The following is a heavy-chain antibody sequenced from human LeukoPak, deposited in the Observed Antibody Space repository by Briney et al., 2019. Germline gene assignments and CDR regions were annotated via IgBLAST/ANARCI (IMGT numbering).Heavy chain of an antibody. CDR1: GGTFSSYA. D-gene: IGHD2-2*01. J-gene: IGHJ6*03. Sequence: SVKVSCKASGGTFSSYAISWVRQAPGQGLEWMGGIIPIFGTANYAQKFQGRVTITADESTSTAYMELSSLRSEDTAVYYCAMRAYCSSTSCPAKKGYYYYMDVWGKGTTVTVSS. CDR3: AMRAYCSSTSCPAKKGYYYYMDV. CDR2: IIPIFGTA. V-gene: IGHV1-69*13.